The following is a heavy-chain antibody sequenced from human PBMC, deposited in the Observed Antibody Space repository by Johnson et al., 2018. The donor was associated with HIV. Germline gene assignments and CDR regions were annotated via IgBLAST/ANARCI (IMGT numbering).Heavy chain of an antibody. CDR3: ARGHSDLVTASDI. J-gene: IGHJ3*02. CDR1: GFTFSSYA. V-gene: IGHV3-23*04. Sequence: VQLVESGGGLVQPGGSLRLSCAASGFTFSSYAMSWVRQAPGKGLEWVSGIVGSGGSTYYADSVKGRFTISRDNSKNTLYLQMNSLRADDTAVYHCARGHSDLVTASDIWGHGTMVTVSS. CDR2: IVGSGGST. D-gene: IGHD2-21*02.